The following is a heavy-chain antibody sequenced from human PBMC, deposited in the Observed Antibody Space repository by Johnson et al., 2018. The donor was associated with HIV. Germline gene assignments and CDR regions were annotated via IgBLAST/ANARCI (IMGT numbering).Heavy chain of an antibody. CDR1: GFTFSRYA. D-gene: IGHD2-15*01. Sequence: VQLVESGGGVVQPGRSLRLSCAASGFTFSRYAMHWVRQAPGKGLEWVSYIGSSGSTIYYADSVKGRFPISRDNAKNSLYLQMNSLRAEDTAVYYCAKAGEVVDDEWTFFDIWGQGTMVTVSS. CDR3: AKAGEVVDDEWTFFDI. V-gene: IGHV3-48*03. CDR2: IGSSGSTI. J-gene: IGHJ3*02.